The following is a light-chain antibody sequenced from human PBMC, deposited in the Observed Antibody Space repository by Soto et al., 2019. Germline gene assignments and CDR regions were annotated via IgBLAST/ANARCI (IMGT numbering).Light chain of an antibody. Sequence: DIQMTQTPSSLPAFVGDRVTITCQASQDITNYLNWYQQKPGRAPRLLLYDASSLETGVPSRFSGSGSGTDFTLTISGLQHEDLATYYCQSYNTARRTFGQGTRLEIK. CDR2: DAS. CDR1: QDITNY. V-gene: IGKV1-33*01. CDR3: QSYNTARRT. J-gene: IGKJ5*01.